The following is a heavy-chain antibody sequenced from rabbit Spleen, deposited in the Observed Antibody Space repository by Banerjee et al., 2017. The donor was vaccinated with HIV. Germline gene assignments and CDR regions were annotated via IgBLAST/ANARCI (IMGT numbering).Heavy chain of an antibody. D-gene: IGHD4-1*01. CDR1: GFSFSSSYW. CDR3: VREVAGKFNL. Sequence: QEQLEESGGDLVKPEGSLTLTCTASGFSFSSSYWICWVRQAPGKGLEWIGYIDPVFGIAVYASWVNGRFTISSHNAQNTLYLQLNSLTAADTATYFCVREVAGKFNLWGPGTLVTVS. J-gene: IGHJ4*01. V-gene: IGHV1S45*01. CDR2: IDPVFGIA.